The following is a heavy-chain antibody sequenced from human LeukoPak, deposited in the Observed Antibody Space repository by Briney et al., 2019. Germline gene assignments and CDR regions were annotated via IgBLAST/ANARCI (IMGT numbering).Heavy chain of an antibody. J-gene: IGHJ4*02. D-gene: IGHD6-19*01. CDR1: GYTFTSYA. V-gene: IGHV1-3*01. CDR3: ARAPQQWLVLPDY. CDR2: INAGNGNT. Sequence: ASLKVSCKASGYTFTSYAMHWVRQAPGQRLEWIVWINAGNGNTKYSQKFQGRVTITRDTSASTAYMELSSLRSEDTAVYYCARAPQQWLVLPDYWGQGTLVTVSS.